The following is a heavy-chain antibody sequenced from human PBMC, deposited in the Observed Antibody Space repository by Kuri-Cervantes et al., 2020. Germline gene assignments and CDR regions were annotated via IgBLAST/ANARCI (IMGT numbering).Heavy chain of an antibody. CDR2: ISTYNGDT. J-gene: IGHJ4*02. V-gene: IGHV1-18*01. D-gene: IGHD6-19*01. Sequence: ASVKVSCKASGYVFTSSGISWVRQAPGQGLEWMGWISTYNGDTNYAQKLQGRVTLTRDTSTTTAYMELRSLRPDDTAVYYCARVLFVAVADSGLHNYFDYWGQGALVTVSS. CDR3: ARVLFVAVADSGLHNYFDY. CDR1: GYVFTSSG.